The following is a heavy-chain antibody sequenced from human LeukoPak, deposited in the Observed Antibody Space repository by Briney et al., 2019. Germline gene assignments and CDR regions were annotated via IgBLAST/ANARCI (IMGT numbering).Heavy chain of an antibody. CDR1: GYTFTSYG. V-gene: IGHV1-18*01. J-gene: IGHJ4*02. CDR3: ARGSSGGSYLPYYFDY. Sequence: GASVKVSCKASGYTFTSYGISWVRQAPGQGLEWMGWISAYNGNTNYAQKLQGRVTMTTDTSTSTAYMELRSLRSDDTAVYYCARGSSGGSYLPYYFDYWGQGTLVTVSS. D-gene: IGHD1-26*01. CDR2: ISAYNGNT.